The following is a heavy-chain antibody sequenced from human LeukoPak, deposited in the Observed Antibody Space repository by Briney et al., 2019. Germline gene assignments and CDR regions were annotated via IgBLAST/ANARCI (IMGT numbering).Heavy chain of an antibody. J-gene: IGHJ4*02. CDR2: IQYDGSDK. V-gene: IGHV3-30*02. CDR3: AKANGNCRFDY. Sequence: GESLRLSCAASGFSFSSYGLHWVRQAPGKGLEWVTFIQYDGSDKYYADSVKGRFTISRDNSKNTLYLQMNSLRAEDTAVYYCAKANGNCRFDYWGQGTLVTVSS. CDR1: GFSFSSYG. D-gene: IGHD1-7*01.